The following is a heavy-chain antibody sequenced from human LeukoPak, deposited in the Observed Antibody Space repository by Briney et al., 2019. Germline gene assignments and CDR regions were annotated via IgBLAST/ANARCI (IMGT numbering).Heavy chain of an antibody. V-gene: IGHV1-18*01. CDR1: GYTFTSYG. CDR2: ISAYNGNT. J-gene: IGHJ4*02. CDR3: ASEGLATGDLLIFDY. Sequence: GASVKVSCKASGYTFTSYGISWVRQAPGQGLEWIGWISAYNGNTNYAQKLQGRVTMTTDTSTSTAYMELRSLRSDDTAVYYCASEGLATGDLLIFDYWGQGTLVTVSS. D-gene: IGHD7-27*01.